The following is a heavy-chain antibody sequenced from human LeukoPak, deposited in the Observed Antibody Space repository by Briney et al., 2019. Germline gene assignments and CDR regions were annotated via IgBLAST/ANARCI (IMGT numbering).Heavy chain of an antibody. D-gene: IGHD2-2*01. V-gene: IGHV4-59*08. CDR3: ARGIVVVPAASQHYYYYYMDV. Sequence: SETLSLTCSVSGGSISSYYWSWIRQPPGKGLEWIGYIYYSGSTYYNPSLKSRVTISVDTSKNQFSLKLSSVTAADTAAYYCARGIVVVPAASQHYYYYYMDVWGKGTTVTVSS. J-gene: IGHJ6*03. CDR2: IYYSGST. CDR1: GGSISSYY.